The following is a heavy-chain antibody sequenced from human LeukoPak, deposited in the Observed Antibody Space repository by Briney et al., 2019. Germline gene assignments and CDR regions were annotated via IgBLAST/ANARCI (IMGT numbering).Heavy chain of an antibody. V-gene: IGHV4-34*01. D-gene: IGHD3-22*01. CDR1: GGSFGGYY. CDR2: INHSGST. J-gene: IGHJ3*02. CDR3: AGSNYYDSSGNHDAFDI. Sequence: SETLSLTCAVYGGSFGGYYWSWIRQPPGKGLEWIGEINHSGSTNYNPSLKSRVTISVDTSKNQFSLKLSSVTAADTAVYYCAGSNYYDSSGNHDAFDIWGQGTMVTVSS.